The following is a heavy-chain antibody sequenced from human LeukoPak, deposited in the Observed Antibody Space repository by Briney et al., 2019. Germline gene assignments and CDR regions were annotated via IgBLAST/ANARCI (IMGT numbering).Heavy chain of an antibody. J-gene: IGHJ4*02. Sequence: KPGGSLRLSCAASGFTFSSYSMNWVRQAPGKGLEWVSSISSSSSYIYYADSVKGRFTISRDNAKNSLYLQMNSLRAEDTAVYYCARVFTTAGDMGFDYWGQGTLVTVSS. V-gene: IGHV3-21*01. CDR2: ISSSSSYI. CDR1: GFTFSSYS. CDR3: ARVFTTAGDMGFDY. D-gene: IGHD6-13*01.